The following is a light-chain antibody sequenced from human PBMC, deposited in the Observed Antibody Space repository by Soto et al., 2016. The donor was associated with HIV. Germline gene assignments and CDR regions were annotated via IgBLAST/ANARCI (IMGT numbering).Light chain of an antibody. J-gene: IGKJ1*01. CDR3: QQYQTEEGT. V-gene: IGKV1-8*01. CDR2: AAS. CDR1: QNIRSD. Sequence: AIRMTQSPSSFSASTGDRVTITCRASQNIRSDLAWYQQKPGKAPKLLIYAASTLQSGVPSRFSGSESGTDFTLTITCLQSEDFATYYCQQYQTEEGTFGQGTTVEIK.